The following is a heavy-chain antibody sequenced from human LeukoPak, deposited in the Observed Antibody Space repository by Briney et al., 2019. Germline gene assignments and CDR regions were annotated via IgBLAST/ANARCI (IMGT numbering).Heavy chain of an antibody. CDR1: GFTFSSYA. Sequence: GGSLRLSCAASGFTFSSYAMSWVRQAPGKGLEWVSAISGSGGSTYYADSVKGRFTISRDNSNNTLYLQMNSLRAEDTAVYYCAKEGSGWYLPGWFDPWGQGTLVTVSS. V-gene: IGHV3-23*01. D-gene: IGHD6-19*01. CDR3: AKEGSGWYLPGWFDP. CDR2: ISGSGGST. J-gene: IGHJ5*02.